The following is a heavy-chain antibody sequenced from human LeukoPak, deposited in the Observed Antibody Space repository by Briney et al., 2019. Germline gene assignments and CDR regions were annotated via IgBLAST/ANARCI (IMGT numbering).Heavy chain of an antibody. CDR3: ARVKGYGSGRDY. Sequence: GGPLKLSWAASGFTFISYSMNWFRPPPGKGLDGVSYISSSSSTIYYADSVKGRFTISRDNAKNSLYLQMNSLRAEDTAVYYCARVKGYGSGRDYWGQGTLVTVSS. CDR2: ISSSSSTI. D-gene: IGHD3-10*01. J-gene: IGHJ4*02. V-gene: IGHV3-48*01. CDR1: GFTFISYS.